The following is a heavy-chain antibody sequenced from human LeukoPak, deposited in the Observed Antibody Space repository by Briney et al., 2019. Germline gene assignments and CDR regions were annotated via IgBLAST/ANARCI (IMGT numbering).Heavy chain of an antibody. Sequence: GASVKVSCKASGYTFTSYGISWVRQAPGQGLERMGWISAYDGNTNYAQKLQGRVTMTTDTSTSTAYMELRSLGSDDTAVYYCARAAIRITMIVVDDYWGQGTLVTVSS. CDR1: GYTFTSYG. V-gene: IGHV1-18*01. J-gene: IGHJ4*02. CDR3: ARAAIRITMIVVDDY. CDR2: ISAYDGNT. D-gene: IGHD3-22*01.